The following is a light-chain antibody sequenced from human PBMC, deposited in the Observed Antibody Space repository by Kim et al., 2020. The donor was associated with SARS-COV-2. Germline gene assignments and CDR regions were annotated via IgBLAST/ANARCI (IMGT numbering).Light chain of an antibody. CDR3: QQYRFYAPT. J-gene: IGKJ1*01. CDR1: QDIHHH. V-gene: IGKV1-16*01. Sequence: ASVGDRVTITWRASQDIHHHLAWFPQKPGKAPKSLIFATSTLQTGGPSRFSGSRSGTDFTLTISTLQPEDSATYYCQQYRFYAPTFGQGTKVDIK. CDR2: ATS.